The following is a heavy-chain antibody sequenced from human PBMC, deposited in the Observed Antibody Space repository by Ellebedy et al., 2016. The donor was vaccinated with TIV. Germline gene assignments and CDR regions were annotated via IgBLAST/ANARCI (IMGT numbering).Heavy chain of an antibody. Sequence: SETLSLTCTVSGGSISSSNYYWGWIRQPPGKGLEWIGSIYYSGSTYYNPSLKSRVTISVDTSKNQFSLKLSSVTAADTAVYYCARRRHYYDSSGYSLYYFDYWGQGTLVTVSS. CDR3: ARRRHYYDSSGYSLYYFDY. CDR1: GGSISSSNYY. J-gene: IGHJ4*02. CDR2: IYYSGST. D-gene: IGHD3-22*01. V-gene: IGHV4-39*07.